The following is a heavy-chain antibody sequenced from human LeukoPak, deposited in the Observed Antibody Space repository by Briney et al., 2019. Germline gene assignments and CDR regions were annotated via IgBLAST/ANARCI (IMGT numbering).Heavy chain of an antibody. CDR3: ARDYYGSGSYYSPPWLDP. Sequence: SVKVSCKASGGTFSSYAISWVRQAPGQGLEWMGRIIPILGIANYAQKFQGRVTITADKSTSTAYMELSSLRSEDTAVYYCARDYYGSGSYYSPPWLDPWGQGTLVTVSS. CDR1: GGTFSSYA. J-gene: IGHJ5*02. V-gene: IGHV1-69*04. CDR2: IIPILGIA. D-gene: IGHD3-10*01.